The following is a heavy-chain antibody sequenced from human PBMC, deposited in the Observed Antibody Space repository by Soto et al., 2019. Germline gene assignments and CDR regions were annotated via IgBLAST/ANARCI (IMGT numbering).Heavy chain of an antibody. CDR1: GGSINSGGYC. CDR3: TRVLLV. CDR2: ISYGGST. D-gene: IGHD2-15*01. Sequence: QVQLQESGPGLVKPSQTLSLTCTVSGGSINSGGYCWSWIRQHPGKGLDWIGCISYGGSTAYNPSLKRRVTISVDTSKNQFSLNLTSVMASGAGLYSGTRVLLVWGQGALITVSS. J-gene: IGHJ4*02. V-gene: IGHV4-31*03.